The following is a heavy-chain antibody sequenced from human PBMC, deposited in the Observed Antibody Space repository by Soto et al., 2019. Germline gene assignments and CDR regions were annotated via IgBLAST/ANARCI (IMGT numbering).Heavy chain of an antibody. D-gene: IGHD5-12*01. V-gene: IGHV4-31*03. CDR2: IYYSGST. Sequence: QVQLQESGPGLVKPSQTLSLTCTVSGGCISSGGYYWSWIRQHPGKGLEWIGYIYYSGSTYYNPSLKSRVTISVDTSKNQCSLKLSSVTAADTAVYYCARDQGRPRGFSGYDTGANWFDPWGQGILVTYSS. CDR3: ARDQGRPRGFSGYDTGANWFDP. CDR1: GGCISSGGYY. J-gene: IGHJ5*02.